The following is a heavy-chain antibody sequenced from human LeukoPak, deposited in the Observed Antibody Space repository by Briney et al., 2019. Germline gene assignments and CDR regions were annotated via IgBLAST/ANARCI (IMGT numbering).Heavy chain of an antibody. CDR3: ATGGSGDSYGYPFYYYGMDV. CDR1: GHTLTELS. CDR2: FDPEDGET. Sequence: GASVKVSCKVSGHTLTELSMHWVRQAPGKGLEWMRGFDPEDGETIYAQKFQGRVTMTEDTSTDTAYMELSSLRSEDTAVYYCATGGSGDSYGYPFYYYGMDVWGQGTTVTVSS. V-gene: IGHV1-24*01. D-gene: IGHD5-18*01. J-gene: IGHJ6*02.